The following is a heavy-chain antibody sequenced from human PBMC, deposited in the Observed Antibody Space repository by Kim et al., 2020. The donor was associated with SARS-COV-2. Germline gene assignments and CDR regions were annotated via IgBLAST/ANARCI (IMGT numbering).Heavy chain of an antibody. CDR2: T. CDR3: ARAHYYGSGGY. D-gene: IGHD3-10*01. J-gene: IGHJ4*02. V-gene: IGHV1-2*02. Sequence: TNYAQKFQGRVTMTRDTSISTAYMELSRLRSDDTAVYYCARAHYYGSGGYWGQGTLVTVSS.